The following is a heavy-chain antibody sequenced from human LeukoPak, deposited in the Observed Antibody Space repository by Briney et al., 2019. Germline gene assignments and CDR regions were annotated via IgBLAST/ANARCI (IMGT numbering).Heavy chain of an antibody. CDR1: GDSISSYY. Sequence: SETLSLTCTVSGDSISSYYWSWIRQPPAKGLEWIGYLYYSGSANYNPSLKSRVTISIDTSKNQFSLKLSSVTAADTAVYYCARAGSAWGFDYWGQGTLVTVSS. V-gene: IGHV4-59*01. D-gene: IGHD6-19*01. CDR3: ARAGSAWGFDY. J-gene: IGHJ4*02. CDR2: LYYSGSA.